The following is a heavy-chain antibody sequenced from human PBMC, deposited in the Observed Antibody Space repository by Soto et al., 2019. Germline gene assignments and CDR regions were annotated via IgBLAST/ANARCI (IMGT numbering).Heavy chain of an antibody. V-gene: IGHV4-59*08. J-gene: IGHJ4*02. CDR3: ARRWGTTFDY. CDR1: GGSISNYY. Sequence: SETLSLTCTVSGGSISNYYWSWIRQPPGKGLEWIGYIYYSGSTNYNPSLKSRVTISVDTSKNQFSLKLSSVTAADTAVYYCARRWGTTFDYWGQGTLVTAPQ. D-gene: IGHD3-16*01. CDR2: IYYSGST.